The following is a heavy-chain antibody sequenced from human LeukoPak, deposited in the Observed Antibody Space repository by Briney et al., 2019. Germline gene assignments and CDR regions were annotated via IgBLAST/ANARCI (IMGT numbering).Heavy chain of an antibody. Sequence: SVKVSCKASGGTFSSYTISWVRQAPGQGLEWMGRIIPILGIANYAQKFQGRVTITADKSTSTAYMELSSLRSEDTAVYYCAKGFFGVVPVAIDAFDIWGQGTMVTVSS. CDR1: GGTFSSYT. D-gene: IGHD2-2*01. J-gene: IGHJ3*02. CDR3: AKGFFGVVPVAIDAFDI. CDR2: IIPILGIA. V-gene: IGHV1-69*02.